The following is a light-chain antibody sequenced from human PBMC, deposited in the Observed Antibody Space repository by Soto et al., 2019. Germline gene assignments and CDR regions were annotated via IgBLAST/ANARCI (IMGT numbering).Light chain of an antibody. J-gene: IGLJ2*01. CDR3: GTWDSSLSVVV. CDR1: HSNIGSHF. Sequence: QSVLTQPPSVSAAPGQKVTISCSGSHSNIGSHFVSWYQQLPGSAPKLLNYDNNNRPSGIPDRFSASTSGTSATLGITGVQTGDEADYYCGTWDSSLSVVVFGGGTKLTVL. V-gene: IGLV1-51*01. CDR2: DNN.